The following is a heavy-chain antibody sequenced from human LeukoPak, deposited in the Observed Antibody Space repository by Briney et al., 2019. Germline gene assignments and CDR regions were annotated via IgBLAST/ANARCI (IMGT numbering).Heavy chain of an antibody. Sequence: ASVKVSCKASGYTFTGYYMHWVRQAPGQGLEWMGRINPNSGGTNYAQKFQGRVTMTRDTSISTAYMELSRLRSDDTAVYNCAREKGYDSSGYYEGFDYWGQGTLVTVSS. CDR2: INPNSGGT. J-gene: IGHJ4*02. CDR1: GYTFTGYY. CDR3: AREKGYDSSGYYEGFDY. V-gene: IGHV1-2*06. D-gene: IGHD3-22*01.